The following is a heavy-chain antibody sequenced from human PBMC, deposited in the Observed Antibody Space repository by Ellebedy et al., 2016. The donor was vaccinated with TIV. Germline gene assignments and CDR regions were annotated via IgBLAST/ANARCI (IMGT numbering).Heavy chain of an antibody. CDR1: GRTFSRYA. D-gene: IGHD3-10*02. CDR2: IIPIFATT. Sequence: AASVKVSCKAAGRTFSRYAISWVRQAPGQGLEWMGGIIPIFATTNYAQKFQGRVRITADESTDTDYMELSSLRSEDTAVYYCARVFTDYERGTFDYWGQGTLVTVSS. V-gene: IGHV1-69*13. J-gene: IGHJ4*02. CDR3: ARVFTDYERGTFDY.